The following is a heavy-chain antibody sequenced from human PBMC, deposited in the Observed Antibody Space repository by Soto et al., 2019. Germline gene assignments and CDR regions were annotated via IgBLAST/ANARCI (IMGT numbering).Heavy chain of an antibody. J-gene: IGHJ6*03. Sequence: EVQLVESGGGLVQPGGSLRLSCAASGFTVSSNYMSWVRQAPGKGLEGVSLVYSVGGTYNADSVKGRFTSSRDNSKNTLYLQMNSLRAEDKAVYYCERDGRYYNGGSCYYYYYYMDAWGKGTTGTVSS. V-gene: IGHV3-66*01. CDR1: GFTVSSNY. D-gene: IGHD2-15*01. CDR3: ERDGRYYNGGSCYYYYYYMDA. CDR2: VYSVGGT.